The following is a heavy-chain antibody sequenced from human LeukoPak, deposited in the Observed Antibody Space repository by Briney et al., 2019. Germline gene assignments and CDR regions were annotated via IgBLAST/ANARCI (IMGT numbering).Heavy chain of an antibody. Sequence: ASVKVSCEASGGTFSKNAISWVRQAPGQGLEWMGRFISMVGIETYAQKFQGRVTITADRSTSTVYMELSSLRSEDTAVYYCATIKAVGVPVAIDAYYSYGMDVWGQGTAVTVSS. CDR3: ATIKAVGVPVAIDAYYSYGMDV. CDR2: FISMVGIE. V-gene: IGHV1-69*04. D-gene: IGHD2-2*02. CDR1: GGTFSKNA. J-gene: IGHJ6*02.